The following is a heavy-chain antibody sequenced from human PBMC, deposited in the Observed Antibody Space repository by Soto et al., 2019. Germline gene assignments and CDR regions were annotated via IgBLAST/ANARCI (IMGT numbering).Heavy chain of an antibody. CDR3: GRGRSGQIVVFF. D-gene: IGHD1-26*01. Sequence: ASVKVSCKASGYTFTGHYIHWVRQAPEQGPEWMGEIGPETGATRYAQKFQGRVTMTRDMSITTVYMELNNPSPDDTAVYYCGRGRSGQIVVFFWGQGTPVTVSS. J-gene: IGHJ1*01. CDR2: IGPETGAT. V-gene: IGHV1-2*02. CDR1: GYTFTGHY.